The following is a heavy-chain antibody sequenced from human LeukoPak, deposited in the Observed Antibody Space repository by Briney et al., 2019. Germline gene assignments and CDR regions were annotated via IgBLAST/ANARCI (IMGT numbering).Heavy chain of an antibody. CDR1: GGSISSGGYY. D-gene: IGHD2-2*01. J-gene: IGHJ6*02. CDR3: ARSYCSSTSCYGGYYYGMDV. Sequence: SETLSLTCTVSGGSISSGGYYWSWIRQHPGKGLEWIGYIYYSGSTYYNPSLKSQVTISVDTSKNQFSLKLSSVTAADTAVYYCARSYCSSTSCYGGYYYGMDVWGQGTTVTVSS. V-gene: IGHV4-31*01. CDR2: IYYSGST.